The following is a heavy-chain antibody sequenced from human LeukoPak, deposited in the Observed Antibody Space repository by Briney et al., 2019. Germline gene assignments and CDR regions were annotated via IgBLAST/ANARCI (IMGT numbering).Heavy chain of an antibody. V-gene: IGHV4-34*01. CDR3: ARGVNYYDSSGYPLP. Sequence: SETLSLTCAVYGGSFSGYYWSWIRQPPGKGLEWIGEINHSGSTNYNPSLKSRVTISVDTSKNQFSLKLSFVTAADTAVYYCARGVNYYDSSGYPLPWGQGTLVTVSS. CDR2: INHSGST. CDR1: GGSFSGYY. J-gene: IGHJ5*02. D-gene: IGHD3-22*01.